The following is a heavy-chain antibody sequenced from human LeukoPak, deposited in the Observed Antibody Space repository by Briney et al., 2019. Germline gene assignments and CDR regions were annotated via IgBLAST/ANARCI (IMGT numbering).Heavy chain of an antibody. J-gene: IGHJ3*02. CDR2: IYYSGDT. CDR3: ARDTWGKDAFDI. CDR1: GASISSGNYY. D-gene: IGHD3-16*01. V-gene: IGHV4-39*07. Sequence: SETLSLTCTVSGASISSGNYYWGWIRQPPGKGLEWLGSIYYSGDTYNNPPLKSRVTISVDTAKSQFSLKLNSVTAADTAVYYCARDTWGKDAFDIWGQGTVVIVSS.